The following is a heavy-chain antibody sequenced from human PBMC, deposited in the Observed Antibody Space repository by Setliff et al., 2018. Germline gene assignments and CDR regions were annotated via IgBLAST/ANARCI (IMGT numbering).Heavy chain of an antibody. Sequence: PSETLSLTCTVSGDSINSYPYYWGWIRQPPGKGLEWIGNIYYTGITYYNPSLKSRVTISVDTSKNQFSLKLSSVTAADTAVYYCARGGERYHTANWGQGLLVTVSS. CDR2: IYYTGIT. CDR3: ARGGERYHTAN. CDR1: GDSINSYPYY. V-gene: IGHV4-39*07. D-gene: IGHD2-2*01. J-gene: IGHJ4*02.